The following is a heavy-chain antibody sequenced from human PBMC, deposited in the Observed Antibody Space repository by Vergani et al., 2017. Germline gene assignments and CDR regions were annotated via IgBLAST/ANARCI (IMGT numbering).Heavy chain of an antibody. CDR3: AGGVRDQTGSNWFDA. D-gene: IGHD3-10*01. CDR1: GYTFTSYG. J-gene: IGHJ5*02. V-gene: IGHV1-18*01. Sequence: QVQLVQSGAEVKKPGASVKVSCKASGYTFTSYGISWVRQAPGQGREWMGWFSAYNGNTNYAQKVQGRVTMTTDTSTSTSYMEVRSLRSDDTGVYYGAGGVRDQTGSNWFDAWGQGTLVTVSS. CDR2: FSAYNGNT.